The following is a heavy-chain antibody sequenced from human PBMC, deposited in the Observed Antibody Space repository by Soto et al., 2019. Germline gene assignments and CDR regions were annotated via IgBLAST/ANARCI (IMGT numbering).Heavy chain of an antibody. CDR1: GYTFTSYD. CDR3: TRTSDQDS. CDR2: INPNNGNT. D-gene: IGHD1-26*01. J-gene: IGHJ4*02. Sequence: QVQLVQSGAEGKKPGASVKVSCKASGYTFTSYDINWVRQAAGQGLEWMGRINPNNGNTAYAQKFQGRVTMTRNTSISTAYVELNSLRSDDTAIYYCTRTSDQDSWGQGTLVTVSA. V-gene: IGHV1-8*01.